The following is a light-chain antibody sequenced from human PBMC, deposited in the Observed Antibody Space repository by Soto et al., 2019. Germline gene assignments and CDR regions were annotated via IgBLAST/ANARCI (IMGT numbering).Light chain of an antibody. Sequence: QSVLTQPASVSGSPGQSITISCTGTSSDIGGYNYVSWYQQHPSKAPKLMIYGVSNRPSGVSGRFFGSKSGNTASLTISGLQPEDEADYYCSSYRSSIIPVVFGGGTKLTVL. V-gene: IGLV2-14*01. J-gene: IGLJ2*01. CDR3: SSYRSSIIPVV. CDR2: GVS. CDR1: SSDIGGYNY.